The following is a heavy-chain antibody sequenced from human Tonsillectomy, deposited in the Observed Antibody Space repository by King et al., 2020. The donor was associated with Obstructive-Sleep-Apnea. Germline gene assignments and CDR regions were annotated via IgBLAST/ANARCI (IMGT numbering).Heavy chain of an antibody. V-gene: IGHV3-30*04. CDR1: GFTFSTYA. Sequence: QVQLVESGGGVVRPGRSLRLSCGASGFTFSTYAMHWVRQAPGKGLEWVAFISDDGTNKYYADSVKGRFTISRDNSKNTVSLQMNGLRTDDPAVYFCAREDNYGSGNYYKSFDSWGQGTLVTVSS. J-gene: IGHJ4*02. CDR3: AREDNYGSGNYYKSFDS. CDR2: ISDDGTNK. D-gene: IGHD3-10*01.